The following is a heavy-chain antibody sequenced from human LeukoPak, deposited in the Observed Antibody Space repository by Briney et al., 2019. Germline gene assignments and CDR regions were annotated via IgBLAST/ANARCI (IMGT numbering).Heavy chain of an antibody. Sequence: SQTLSLTCTVSGGSISSGGYYWSWIRQHPGKGLEWIGYIYYSGSTYYNPSLKSRVTISVDTSKNQFSLKLSSVTAADTAVYYCARSYGSGSYYNDYWGQGTPVTVSS. V-gene: IGHV4-31*03. D-gene: IGHD3-10*01. CDR1: GGSISSGGYY. CDR2: IYYSGST. CDR3: ARSYGSGSYYNDY. J-gene: IGHJ4*02.